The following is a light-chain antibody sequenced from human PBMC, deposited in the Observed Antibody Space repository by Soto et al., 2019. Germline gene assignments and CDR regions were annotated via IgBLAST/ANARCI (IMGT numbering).Light chain of an antibody. CDR1: QGISNY. CDR3: QKYNSALT. J-gene: IGKJ3*01. CDR2: AAS. V-gene: IGKV1-27*01. Sequence: DIQMTQSPSSLSASVGDRVTITCRASQGISNYLAWYQQKPGKVPKLLIYAASPLQSGVPSRFSGSGSGTDFTITISSLQPEDVATYYCQKYNSALTFGPGTKVDIK.